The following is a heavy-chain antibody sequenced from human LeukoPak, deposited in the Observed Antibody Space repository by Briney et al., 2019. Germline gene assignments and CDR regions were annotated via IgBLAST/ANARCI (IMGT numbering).Heavy chain of an antibody. CDR1: GGSISSSNYY. CDR2: MYYSGNT. J-gene: IGHJ4*02. Sequence: SETLSLTCTVSGGSISSSNYYWGWIRQPPGKGLEWIGSMYYSGNTYYNPSLKSRVTISVDTSKNQFSLKLSSVTAADTAVYYCARDTAMALGYWGQGTLVTVTS. D-gene: IGHD5-18*01. CDR3: ARDTAMALGY. V-gene: IGHV4-39*07.